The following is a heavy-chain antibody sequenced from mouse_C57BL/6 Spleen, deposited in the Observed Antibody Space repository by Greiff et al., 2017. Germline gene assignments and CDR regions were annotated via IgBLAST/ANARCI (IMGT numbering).Heavy chain of an antibody. J-gene: IGHJ4*01. Sequence: QVQLQQPGAELVMPGASVKLSCKASGYTFTSYWMHWVKQRPGQGLEWIGEIDPSDSYTNYNQKFKGKFTLTVDKSSSTAYMQLSSLTSEDAAVYYCARSQLAYAMDYWGQGTSVTVSS. CDR3: ARSQLAYAMDY. D-gene: IGHD4-1*02. CDR2: IDPSDSYT. CDR1: GYTFTSYW. V-gene: IGHV1-69*01.